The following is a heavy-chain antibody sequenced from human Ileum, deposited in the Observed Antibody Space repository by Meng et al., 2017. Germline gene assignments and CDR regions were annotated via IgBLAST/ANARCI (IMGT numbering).Heavy chain of an antibody. V-gene: IGHV1-2*02. CDR3: ARDLAGLGGY. CDR2: IDPRTGDT. Sequence: QVPLGPFGARVKKRAASGQSSCKTFGYPFSDYFMNWVRQAPGQGLEWMGWIDPRTGDTRYTQKLQGRVTMTRDTSISTVYMEVTNLRDDDTAVYYCARDLAGLGGYWGQGTLVTVSS. J-gene: IGHJ4*02. D-gene: IGHD6-19*01. CDR1: GYPFSDYF.